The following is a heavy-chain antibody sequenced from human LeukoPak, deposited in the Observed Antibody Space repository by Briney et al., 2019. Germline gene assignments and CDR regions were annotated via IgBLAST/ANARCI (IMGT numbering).Heavy chain of an antibody. D-gene: IGHD3-10*01. CDR2: IYYSGST. J-gene: IGHJ4*02. CDR3: ARSQGVY. Sequence: PSETLSLTCAVYGGSFSGYYWSWIRQPPGKGLEWIGYIYYSGSTNYNPSLKSRVTISVDTSKNQFSLKLSSVTAADTAVYYCARSQGVYWGQGTLVTVSS. V-gene: IGHV4-59*01. CDR1: GGSFSGYY.